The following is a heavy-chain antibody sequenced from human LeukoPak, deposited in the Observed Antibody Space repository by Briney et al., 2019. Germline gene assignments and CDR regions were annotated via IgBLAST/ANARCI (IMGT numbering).Heavy chain of an antibody. CDR1: GFTFSSYW. CDR2: IKPDGSDK. D-gene: IGHD3-16*01. CDR3: ARDWVSYYYYMDV. J-gene: IGHJ6*03. Sequence: GGSLRLSCAASGFTFSSYWMSWVRQAPGKGLEWVANIKPDGSDKYYVDSVKGRFTISRDNAKNSLYLQMNSLRAEDTAVYYCARDWVSYYYYMDVWGKGTTVTVSS. V-gene: IGHV3-7*01.